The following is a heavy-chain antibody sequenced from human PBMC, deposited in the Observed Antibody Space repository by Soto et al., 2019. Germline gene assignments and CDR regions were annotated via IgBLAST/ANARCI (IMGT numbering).Heavy chain of an antibody. CDR1: GGTFSIYG. CDR2: IIPILTTP. D-gene: IGHD2-8*02. V-gene: IGHV1-69*01. Sequence: QVQLVQSGAEVKKTGSSVKVSCKASGGTFSIYGFSWVRQAPGQGPEWIGGIIPILTTPNYAQKLQGRVTIVADESTTTVYMELSSLKFEDTAVYYCATSVGIAPTGEDGMDVWCQGSSVTVSS. CDR3: ATSVGIAPTGEDGMDV. J-gene: IGHJ6*02.